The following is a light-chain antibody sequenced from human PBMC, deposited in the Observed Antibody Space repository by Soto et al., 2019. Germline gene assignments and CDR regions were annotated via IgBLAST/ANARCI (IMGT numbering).Light chain of an antibody. Sequence: QSVLTQPPSVSGAPGQRVTISCAGSSSNIGAGYDVHWYQQLPGTAPKLLIYGNSNRPSGVPDRFSGSKSGTSASLAITGLQAEDEGDYYCQSYDGSLSGSIFGGGTKLTVL. CDR2: GNS. V-gene: IGLV1-40*01. CDR3: QSYDGSLSGSI. CDR1: SSNIGAGYD. J-gene: IGLJ2*01.